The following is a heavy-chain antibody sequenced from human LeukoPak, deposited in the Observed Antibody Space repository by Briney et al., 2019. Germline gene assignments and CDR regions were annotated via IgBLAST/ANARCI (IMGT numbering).Heavy chain of an antibody. CDR2: IKQDGSEK. CDR3: ARHYSSSSWRAVNFDY. D-gene: IGHD6-6*01. J-gene: IGHJ4*02. V-gene: IGHV3-7*01. Sequence: GGSLRLSCAASGFTFSSYWMSWVRQAPGKGLEWVANIKQDGSEKYYVDSVKGRFTISRDNAKNSLYLQMNSLRAEDTAVYYCARHYSSSSWRAVNFDYWGQGTLVTVSS. CDR1: GFTFSSYW.